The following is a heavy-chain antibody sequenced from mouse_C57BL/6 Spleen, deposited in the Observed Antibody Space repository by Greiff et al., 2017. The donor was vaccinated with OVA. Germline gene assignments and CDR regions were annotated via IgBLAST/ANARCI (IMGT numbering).Heavy chain of an antibody. CDR1: GFTFTDYY. J-gene: IGHJ1*03. CDR2: IRNKANGSTT. V-gene: IGHV7-3*01. D-gene: IGHD1-1*01. Sequence: DVMLVESGGGLVQPGGSLSLSCAASGFTFTDYYMSWVRQPPGKALEWLGVIRNKANGSTTEYSASVKGRFTISRDNSQSILYLQMNALRAEDSATYYGASSYYCGSSRYFDVWGKGTTVTVSS. CDR3: ASSYYCGSSRYFDV.